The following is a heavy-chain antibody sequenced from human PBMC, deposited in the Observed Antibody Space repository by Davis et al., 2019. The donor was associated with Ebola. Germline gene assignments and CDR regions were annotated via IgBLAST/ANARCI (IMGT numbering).Heavy chain of an antibody. CDR2: IYYSGST. CDR1: GGSFSSYY. J-gene: IGHJ6*04. V-gene: IGHV4-59*01. Sequence: SETLSLTCAVYGGSFSSYYWSWIRQPPGKGLEWIGYIYYSGSTNYNPSLKSRVTISVDTSKNQFSLKLSSVTAADTAVYYCARDQWLVDGGMDVWGKGTTVTVSS. D-gene: IGHD6-19*01. CDR3: ARDQWLVDGGMDV.